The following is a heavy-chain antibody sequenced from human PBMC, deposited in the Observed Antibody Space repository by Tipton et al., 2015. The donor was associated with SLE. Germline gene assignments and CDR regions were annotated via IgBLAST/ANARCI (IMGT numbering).Heavy chain of an antibody. V-gene: IGHV4-34*01. D-gene: IGHD3-22*01. J-gene: IGHJ4*02. CDR3: ALDSSGYFDY. CDR1: GGSFSGYY. CDR2: INHSGST. Sequence: TLSLTCTVSGGSFSGYYWSWIRQPPGKGLEWIGEINHSGSTNYNPSLKSRVTISVDTSKNQFSLKLSSVTAADTAVYYCALDSSGYFDYWGQGTLVTVSS.